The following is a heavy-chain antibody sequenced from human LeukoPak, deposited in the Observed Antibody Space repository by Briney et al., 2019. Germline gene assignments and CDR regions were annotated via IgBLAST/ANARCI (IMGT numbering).Heavy chain of an antibody. V-gene: IGHV4-59*12. CDR2: IYYSGST. J-gene: IGHJ6*02. CDR3: ARGPRVPAAPYGMDV. Sequence: PSETLSLTCTVSGGSISSYYWSWIRQPPGKGLEWIGYIYYSGSTNYNPSLKSRVTISVDTSKNQFSLKLSSVTAADTAVYYCARGPRVPAAPYGMDVWGQGTTVTVS. D-gene: IGHD2-2*01. CDR1: GGSISSYY.